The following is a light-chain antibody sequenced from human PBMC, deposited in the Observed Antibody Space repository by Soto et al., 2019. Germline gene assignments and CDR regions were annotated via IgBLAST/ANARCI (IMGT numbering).Light chain of an antibody. V-gene: IGKV3-20*01. Sequence: EIGLTKSPGTLSLSLGERATLSCRARQSFSSTYLAWYQQRPGQAPRLLIYAASPTATGIPDRFSGSGSGTDFTLTISRLAPEDFAVYYCQPYRYSPGTFGQGTKLDIK. CDR1: QSFSSTY. CDR3: QPYRYSPGT. J-gene: IGKJ2*02. CDR2: AAS.